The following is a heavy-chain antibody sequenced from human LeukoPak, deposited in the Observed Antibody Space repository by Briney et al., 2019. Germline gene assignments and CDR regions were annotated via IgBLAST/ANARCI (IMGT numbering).Heavy chain of an antibody. D-gene: IGHD5-24*01. Sequence: GGSLRLSCAASGFTFSSYSMNWVRQAPGKGLEWISSISSSSSYIYYADSVKGRFTISRDNAKNSLYLQMNSLRAEDTAVYYCAREGDGYNSPFDYWGQGTLVTVSS. CDR2: ISSSSSYI. J-gene: IGHJ4*02. CDR3: AREGDGYNSPFDY. V-gene: IGHV3-21*01. CDR1: GFTFSSYS.